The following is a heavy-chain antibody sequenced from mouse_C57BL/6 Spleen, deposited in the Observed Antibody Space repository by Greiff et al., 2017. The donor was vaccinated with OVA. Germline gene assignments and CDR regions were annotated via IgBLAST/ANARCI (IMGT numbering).Heavy chain of an antibody. CDR1: GYTFTDYY. V-gene: IGHV1-26*01. D-gene: IGHD2-1*01. Sequence: VQLQQSGPELVKPGASVKISCKASGYTFTDYYMNWVKQSHGKSLEWIGDINPNNGGTSYNQKFKGKATLTVDKSSSTAYMELRSLTSEDSAVYYCARGGVTPWYFDVWGTGTTVTVSS. J-gene: IGHJ1*03. CDR2: INPNNGGT. CDR3: ARGGVTPWYFDV.